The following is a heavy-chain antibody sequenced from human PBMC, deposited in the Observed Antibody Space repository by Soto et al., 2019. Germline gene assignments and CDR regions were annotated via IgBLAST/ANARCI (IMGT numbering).Heavy chain of an antibody. CDR3: ARGGPSSNWLDP. Sequence: QVQLQESVPGLMKPSETLSLTCTVSGGSVSSYYWSWVRQPPGKRPAWIAYIYNGGTTTYNPSLKSRLTIPLDTAKHQCSLNLSSVTAADTAVYFCARGGPSSNWLDPWGQGIQVAVA. J-gene: IGHJ5*02. V-gene: IGHV4-59*02. CDR2: IYNGGTT. CDR1: GGSVSSYY.